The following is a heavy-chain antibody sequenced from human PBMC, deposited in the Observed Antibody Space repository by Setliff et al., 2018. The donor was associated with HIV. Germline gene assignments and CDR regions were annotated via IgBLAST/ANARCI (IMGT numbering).Heavy chain of an antibody. CDR1: GGSASNSRYY. CDR3: ARDKRYRFPFDS. V-gene: IGHV4-39*07. CDR2: IRYNEKT. J-gene: IGHJ4*02. Sequence: PSETLSLTCTVSGGSASNSRYYWAWIRQPPGKGLEYTGSIRYNEKTYYNPSLGSRVTISLATSKNQFSLSLRSLSAADTAVYYCARDKRYRFPFDSWGQGTLVTVSS. D-gene: IGHD2-2*02.